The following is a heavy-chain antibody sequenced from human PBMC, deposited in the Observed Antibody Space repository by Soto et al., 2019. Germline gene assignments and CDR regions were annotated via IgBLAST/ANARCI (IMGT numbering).Heavy chain of an antibody. CDR1: GGSISSGGYS. D-gene: IGHD3-3*01. CDR3: ARLRDY. V-gene: IGHV4-30-2*01. J-gene: IGHJ4*02. CDR2: MYHSGST. Sequence: SETLSLTCAVSGGSISSGGYSWSWIRQPPGKGLEWIGYMYHSGSTYYNPSLKSRVTISIDRSKNQFSLKLSSVTAADTAVYYCARLRDYWGQGILVIVS.